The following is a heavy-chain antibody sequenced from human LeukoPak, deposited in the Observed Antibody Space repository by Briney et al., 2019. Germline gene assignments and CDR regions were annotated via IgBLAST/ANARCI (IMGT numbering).Heavy chain of an antibody. J-gene: IGHJ4*02. CDR2: IYYSGSI. V-gene: IGHV4-59*01. CDR1: GGSISSYY. CDR3: ARAMTTVTLSLDY. Sequence: SETLSLTCTVSGGSISSYYWSWIRQPPGKGLEWIGYIYYSGSINYNPSLKSRVTISVDTSKNQFSLKLSSVTAADTAVYYCARAMTTVTLSLDYWGQGTLVTVSS. D-gene: IGHD4-17*01.